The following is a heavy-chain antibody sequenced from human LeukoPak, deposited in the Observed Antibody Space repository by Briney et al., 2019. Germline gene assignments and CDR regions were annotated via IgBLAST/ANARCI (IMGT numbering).Heavy chain of an antibody. D-gene: IGHD2-21*01. CDR3: VRDERAVTAGGEYYFDY. Sequence: ASVKVSCKASGYTFTNDGVSWVRQAPGRGLEWVGWISNYNGLTHSAPRFQGRVTVTTDTFTSTAYMELRSLTSDDTAVYFCVRDERAVTAGGEYYFDYWGQGTLVTVSS. V-gene: IGHV1-18*01. CDR2: ISNYNGLT. CDR1: GYTFTNDG. J-gene: IGHJ4*02.